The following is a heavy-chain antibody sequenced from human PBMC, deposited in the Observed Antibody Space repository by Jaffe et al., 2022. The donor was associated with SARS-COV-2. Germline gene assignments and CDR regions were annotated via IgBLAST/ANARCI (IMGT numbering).Heavy chain of an antibody. CDR1: GFTFSSYD. Sequence: EVQLVESGGGLVQPGGSLTLSCVASGFTFSSYDMSWVRQAPGKGLEWVSGISASRDSKYYADSVKGRFSISRDTSKKTLYLQMNSLRGEDTAVYFCAKGGGPYSRGYYYYYYMDVWGEGTTVTVSS. V-gene: IGHV3-23*04. CDR3: AKGGGPYSRGYYYYYYMDV. CDR2: ISASRDSK. J-gene: IGHJ6*03. D-gene: IGHD6-19*01.